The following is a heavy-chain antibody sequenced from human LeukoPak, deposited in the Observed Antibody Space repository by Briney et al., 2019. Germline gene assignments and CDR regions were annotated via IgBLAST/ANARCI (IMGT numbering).Heavy chain of an antibody. D-gene: IGHD2-15*01. Sequence: GSSVKVSCKASGGTFSSYPISWVRQAPGQGLEWMGGIIPIFGTANYAQKFQGRVTITADESTSTAYMELSSLRSEDTAVYYCARDCSGGSCYPGYFQHWGQGTLVTVSS. CDR3: ARDCSGGSCYPGYFQH. CDR1: GGTFSSYP. CDR2: IIPIFGTA. V-gene: IGHV1-69*01. J-gene: IGHJ1*01.